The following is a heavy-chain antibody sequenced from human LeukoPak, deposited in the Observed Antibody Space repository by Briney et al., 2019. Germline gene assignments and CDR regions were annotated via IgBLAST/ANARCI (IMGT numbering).Heavy chain of an antibody. V-gene: IGHV3-30*18. J-gene: IGHJ4*02. CDR3: AKDRDSSWYSGCFDY. CDR1: GFTFTSYG. CDR2: ISYDGTYK. Sequence: PGGSLRLSCAASGFTFTSYGMHWVRQAPGKGLEWVAVISYDGTYKYYAGSVKGRFTISRDDSKNTLYLQTNSLRAEDTAVYYCAKDRDSSWYSGCFDYWGQGTLVTLFS. D-gene: IGHD6-13*01.